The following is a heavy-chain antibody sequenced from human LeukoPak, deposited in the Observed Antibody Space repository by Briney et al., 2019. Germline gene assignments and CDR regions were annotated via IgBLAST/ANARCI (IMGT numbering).Heavy chain of an antibody. V-gene: IGHV3-21*01. CDR2: ISSSSSYI. CDR1: GFTFSSYS. J-gene: IGHJ4*02. D-gene: IGHD2-2*01. Sequence: GGSLRLSCAASGFTFSSYSMNWVRQAPGKGLEWVSSISSSSSYIYYADSVKGRFTISRDNAKNSLYLQMNSLRAEDTAVYYCAARYCSSTSCLGWGQGTLVTVSS. CDR3: AARYCSSTSCLG.